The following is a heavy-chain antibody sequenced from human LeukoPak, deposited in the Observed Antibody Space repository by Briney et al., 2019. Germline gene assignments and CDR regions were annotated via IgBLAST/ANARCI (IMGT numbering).Heavy chain of an antibody. CDR3: AKDSAYRVNYYNYGMDV. D-gene: IGHD5-18*01. V-gene: IGHV3-30*18. J-gene: IGHJ6*02. Sequence: GGSLRLSCAASGFTFSSYGMHWVRQAPGKGLEWVAVISYDGSNKYYADSEKGRFTISRDNSKNTLYLQMNSLRAEDTAVYYCAKDSAYRVNYYNYGMDVWGQGTTVTVSS. CDR1: GFTFSSYG. CDR2: ISYDGSNK.